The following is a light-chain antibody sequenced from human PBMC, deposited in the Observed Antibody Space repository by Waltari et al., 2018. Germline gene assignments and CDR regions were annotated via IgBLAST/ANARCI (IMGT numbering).Light chain of an antibody. CDR2: GAS. V-gene: IGKV3-20*01. CDR1: RSVSRT. J-gene: IGKJ1*01. Sequence: TRACRASRSVSRTLALYQHKPGQAPRLLIYGASIRATGIPDRFSGSGSGTDFSLTISRLEPEDFAVYYCQHYVRLPVTFGQGTKVEIK. CDR3: QHYVRLPVT.